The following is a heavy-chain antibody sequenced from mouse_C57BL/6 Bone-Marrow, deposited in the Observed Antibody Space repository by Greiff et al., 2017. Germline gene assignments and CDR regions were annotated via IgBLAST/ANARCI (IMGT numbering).Heavy chain of an antibody. J-gene: IGHJ3*01. CDR2: IDPSDSYA. Sequence: VQLQQSGAELVLPGASVKLSCKASGYTFTSYWMHWVKQSPGQGLAWLGEIDPSDSYANYNKKFKGKSTLTVDKSSSTAYMQLSSMTSEDSAVYYCAREITTVGFAYWGQGTLVTVSA. V-gene: IGHV1-69*01. CDR1: GYTFTSYW. CDR3: AREITTVGFAY. D-gene: IGHD1-1*01.